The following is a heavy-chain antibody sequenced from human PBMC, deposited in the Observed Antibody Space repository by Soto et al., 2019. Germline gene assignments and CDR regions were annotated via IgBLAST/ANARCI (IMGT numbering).Heavy chain of an antibody. Sequence: ASVKVSCKASGCTFTGYYMHWVRQAPGQGLEWMGWINAYNGNTNYAQKLQGRVTMTRDTSTSTAYMELRSLRSDDTAVYYCAREIGSRFDPWGQGTLVTVSS. V-gene: IGHV1-18*04. J-gene: IGHJ5*02. CDR2: INAYNGNT. CDR3: AREIGSRFDP. D-gene: IGHD2-15*01. CDR1: GCTFTGYY.